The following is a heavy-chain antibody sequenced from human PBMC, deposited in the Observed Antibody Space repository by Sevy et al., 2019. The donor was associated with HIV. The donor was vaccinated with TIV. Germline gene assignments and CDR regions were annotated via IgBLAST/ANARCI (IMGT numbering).Heavy chain of an antibody. CDR1: GYTFTGYS. CDR3: ARVWNSDYYDSSGPNWFDT. V-gene: IGHV1-2*02. D-gene: IGHD3-22*01. J-gene: IGHJ5*02. CDR2: INPNSGGT. Sequence: ASVKVSCKASGYTFTGYSMHWVRQAPGQGLEWMGWINPNSGGTNYAQTFQGRVTITRDTSISTAYMELGRLRSGDTAVYFCARVWNSDYYDSSGPNWFDTWGQGTLVTVSS.